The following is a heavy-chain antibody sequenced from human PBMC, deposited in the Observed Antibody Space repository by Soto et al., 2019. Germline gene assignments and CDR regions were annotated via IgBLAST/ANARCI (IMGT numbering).Heavy chain of an antibody. CDR3: ARDLTSIFGVATDPGGYFDY. D-gene: IGHD3-3*01. CDR2: INPNSGGT. V-gene: IGHV1-2*04. J-gene: IGHJ4*02. Sequence: ASVKVSCKASGYTFTGYYMHWVRQAPGQGLEWMGWINPNSGGTNYAQKFQGWVTMTRDTSISTAYMELSRLRSDDTAVYYCARDLTSIFGVATDPGGYFDYWGQGTLVTVSS. CDR1: GYTFTGYY.